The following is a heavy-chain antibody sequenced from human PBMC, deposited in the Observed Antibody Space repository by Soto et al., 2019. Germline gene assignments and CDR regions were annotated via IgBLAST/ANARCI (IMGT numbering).Heavy chain of an antibody. CDR2: IYYSGRT. V-gene: IGHV4-59*01. CDR3: ARQQWLVLNAFDI. J-gene: IGHJ3*02. D-gene: IGHD6-19*01. Sequence: QVQLQESGPGLVKPSETLSLTCTVSGGSISSYYWSWIRQPPGKGLEWIGYIYYSGRTNYNPSLKCRVTISVDTSNIQFSLKLSSVTAADSPVYYCARQQWLVLNAFDIWGQGTMVSVSS. CDR1: GGSISSYY.